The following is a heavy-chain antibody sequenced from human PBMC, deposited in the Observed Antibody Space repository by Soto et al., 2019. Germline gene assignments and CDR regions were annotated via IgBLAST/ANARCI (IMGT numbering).Heavy chain of an antibody. D-gene: IGHD5-12*01. CDR2: IISMIGTP. J-gene: IGHJ4*02. V-gene: IGHV1-69*12. CDR3: ARDLGGGYEPGEY. CDR1: GATFYISV. Sequence: QVQLVQSGAELKKPGSSVKVSCRASGATFYISVFNWVRQAPGQGLEWMGGIISMIGTPNYSQKFQGRVTITADESKSTGYMELNNLTSDDTAIYYCARDLGGGYEPGEYWGPGSQVTFSS.